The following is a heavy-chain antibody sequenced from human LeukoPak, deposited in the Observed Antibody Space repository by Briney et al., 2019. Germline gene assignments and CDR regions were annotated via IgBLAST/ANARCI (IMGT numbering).Heavy chain of an antibody. J-gene: IGHJ4*02. CDR2: INHSGST. CDR1: GGSFSGYY. D-gene: IGHD3-10*01. V-gene: IGHV4-34*01. Sequence: ETLSLTCAVYGGSFSGYYWSWIRQPPGKGLEWIGEINHSGSTNYNPSLKSRVTISVDTSKNQFSLKLSSVTAADTAVYYCARKWGIGSGSGSYYPYWGQGTLVTVSS. CDR3: ARKWGIGSGSGSYYPY.